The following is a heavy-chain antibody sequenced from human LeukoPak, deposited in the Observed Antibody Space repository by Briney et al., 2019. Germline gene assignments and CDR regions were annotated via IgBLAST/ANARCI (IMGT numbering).Heavy chain of an antibody. CDR3: ARLLPLRYFDWLPLYGMDV. Sequence: SETLSLTCTVSGGSISSYYWSWIRQPPGKGLEWIGYIYYSGSTNYNPSLKSRVTISVDTSKNQFSLKLSSVTAADTAVYYCARLLPLRYFDWLPLYGMDVWGQGTTVTVSS. D-gene: IGHD3-9*01. V-gene: IGHV4-59*08. J-gene: IGHJ6*02. CDR1: GGSISSYY. CDR2: IYYSGST.